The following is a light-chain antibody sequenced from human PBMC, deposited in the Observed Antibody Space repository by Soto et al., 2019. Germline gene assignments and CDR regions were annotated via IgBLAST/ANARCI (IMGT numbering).Light chain of an antibody. CDR1: QSLTSNF. Sequence: EIVLTQSPGTLSLSPGEIATLSCRASQSLTSNFLAWYQQKPGQAPRILIYSASSRAAGIPDRFSDSGSGTDFTLTISRLEPEDFAVYYCQQYGSPFRYTFGQGTKLQIK. V-gene: IGKV3-20*01. CDR2: SAS. CDR3: QQYGSPFRYT. J-gene: IGKJ2*01.